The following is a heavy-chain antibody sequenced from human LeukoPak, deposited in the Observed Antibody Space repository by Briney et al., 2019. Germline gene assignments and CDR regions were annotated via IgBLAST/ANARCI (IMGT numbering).Heavy chain of an antibody. V-gene: IGHV4-4*07. Sequence: PSETLSLTCTVSGGSISSYYWSWIRQPAGKGLEWIGRIYTSGSTNYNPSLKSRVTISVDTSKNQFSLKVNSVAAADTAVYYCARGQPQRYSSGWYVNWFDPWGQGTLVTVSS. CDR3: ARGQPQRYSSGWYVNWFDP. J-gene: IGHJ5*02. CDR2: IYTSGST. CDR1: GGSISSYY. D-gene: IGHD6-19*01.